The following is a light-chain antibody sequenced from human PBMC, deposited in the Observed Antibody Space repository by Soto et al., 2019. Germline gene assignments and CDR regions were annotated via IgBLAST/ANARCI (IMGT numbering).Light chain of an antibody. Sequence: EIVLTQATGTLSLSPGERATLSCRASQSVSSSYLVRHHQKTGQAPRPLIYAASRRANGIPDRFSGSGSGTDLTLTISRLEPEDFAVYYCQQYGSSPWTFGQGTKVEIK. CDR2: AAS. CDR1: QSVSSSY. V-gene: IGKV3-20*01. J-gene: IGKJ1*01. CDR3: QQYGSSPWT.